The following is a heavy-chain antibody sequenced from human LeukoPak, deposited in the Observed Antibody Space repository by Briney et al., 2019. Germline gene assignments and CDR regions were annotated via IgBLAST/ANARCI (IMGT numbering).Heavy chain of an antibody. CDR2: IYYSGST. CDR3: ARVFYYGSGTFDL. D-gene: IGHD3-10*01. CDR1: GGSLSSYY. Sequence: SETLSLTCTVSGGSLSSYYWSCIRQPPGKGLEWIGYIYYSGSTTYNPSLRSRVTISVDTSKNQCSLKLSSVTAADTAVYYCARVFYYGSGTFDLWGRGTLVTVSS. J-gene: IGHJ2*01. V-gene: IGHV4-59*01.